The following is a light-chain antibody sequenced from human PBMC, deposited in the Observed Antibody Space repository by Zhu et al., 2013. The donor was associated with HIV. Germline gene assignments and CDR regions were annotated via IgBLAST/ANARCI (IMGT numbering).Light chain of an antibody. V-gene: IGKV3-20*01. Sequence: EIVLTQSPGTLSLSPGERATLSCRASQSVRSDYLAWYQQKPGQAPGSSSTVPPPGPLASQPGSVAVGLGQNSVSPSAACSLMILSTYYCQQYDTYPLTFGGGTKVEIK. CDR2: VPP. CDR3: QQYDTYPLT. CDR1: QSVRSDY. J-gene: IGKJ4*01.